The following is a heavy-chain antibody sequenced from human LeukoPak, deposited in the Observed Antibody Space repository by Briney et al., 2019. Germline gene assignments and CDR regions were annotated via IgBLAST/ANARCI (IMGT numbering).Heavy chain of an antibody. Sequence: GGSLRLSCAASGFTFDDYAMHWVRQAPGKGLEWVSLISGDGGSTYYADSVKGRFTISRDNSKNTLYLQMNSLRAEDTAVYYCARGVGSSWFGYYYYGMDVWGQGTTVTVSS. CDR3: ARGVGSSWFGYYYYGMDV. D-gene: IGHD6-13*01. V-gene: IGHV3-43*02. CDR2: ISGDGGST. CDR1: GFTFDDYA. J-gene: IGHJ6*02.